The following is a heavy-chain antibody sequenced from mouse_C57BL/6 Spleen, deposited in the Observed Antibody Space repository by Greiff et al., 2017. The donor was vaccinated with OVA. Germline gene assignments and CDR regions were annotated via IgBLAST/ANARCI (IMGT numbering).Heavy chain of an antibody. Sequence: QVQLQQPGAELVKPGASVKLSCKASGYTFTSYWMHWVKQRPGRGLEWIGRIDPNSGGTKYNETLKSKATMTVDKPSSTAYMQLSSRTSEDSAVSYGSRDYRSSFYYFDYWGQGTTLTVSS. CDR2: IDPNSGGT. CDR3: SRDYRSSFYYFDY. CDR1: GYTFTSYW. V-gene: IGHV1-72*01. D-gene: IGHD1-1*01. J-gene: IGHJ2*01.